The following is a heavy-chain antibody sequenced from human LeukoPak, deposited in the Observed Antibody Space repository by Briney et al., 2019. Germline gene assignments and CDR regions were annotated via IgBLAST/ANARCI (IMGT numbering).Heavy chain of an antibody. J-gene: IGHJ4*02. V-gene: IGHV4-28*01. CDR2: IYYNGNT. D-gene: IGHD3-22*01. CDR1: GYSISSNNW. CDR3: ARFSDSSGYEGRAFFDY. Sequence: SDTLSLTCAVSGYSISSNNWWAWIRQPPGKGLEWIGYIYYNGNTYYNPYNPSLTSRVTMSVDTSKNQFSLKLDSVTEIDTAMYYCARFSDSSGYEGRAFFDYWGQGTLVTVSS.